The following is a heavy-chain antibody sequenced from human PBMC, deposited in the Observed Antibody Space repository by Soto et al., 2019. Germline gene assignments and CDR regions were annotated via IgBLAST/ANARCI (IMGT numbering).Heavy chain of an antibody. CDR1: GGSMRSYY. CDR3: ARISSVDPYGYVNGGLDV. V-gene: IGHV4-59*01. CDR2: FYHSGNS. J-gene: IGHJ6*02. Sequence: SETLSLTCSVSGGSMRSYYVSWIRQSPEKGLEWIGYFYHSGNSNYNPSLKSRVTISVDTSKNQLSLSLRSVTAADTAVYFCARISSVDPYGYVNGGLDVWGQGTTVTVSS. D-gene: IGHD5-18*01.